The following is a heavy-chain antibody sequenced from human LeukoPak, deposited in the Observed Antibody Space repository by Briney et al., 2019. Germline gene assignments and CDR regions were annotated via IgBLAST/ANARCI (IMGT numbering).Heavy chain of an antibody. CDR3: AKEKQTTVTTAFDY. D-gene: IGHD4-17*01. Sequence: GGSLRLSCAASGFTFSSYGMHWVRQAPGKGLEWVAFIQYDGSNKYYADSVQGRFTISRDNSKNMLYLQMNSLRPEDTAVYYCAKEKQTTVTTAFDYWGQGTLVTVSS. V-gene: IGHV3-30*02. CDR2: IQYDGSNK. J-gene: IGHJ4*02. CDR1: GFTFSSYG.